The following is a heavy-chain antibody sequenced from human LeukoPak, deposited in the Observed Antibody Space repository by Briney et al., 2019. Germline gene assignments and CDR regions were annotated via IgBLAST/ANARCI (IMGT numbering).Heavy chain of an antibody. J-gene: IGHJ4*02. Sequence: AETLSLTCTVSGGSVSSGSYYWSWIRQPPGKGLEWIRYINYSGRTNYNPSLKSRVTILVDTSKKQFSLKLSSVTAADTAVYYCARGGGSGWYDDYWGQGTLVTVSS. CDR2: INYSGRT. CDR3: ARGGGSGWYDDY. V-gene: IGHV4-61*01. D-gene: IGHD6-19*01. CDR1: GGSVSSGSYY.